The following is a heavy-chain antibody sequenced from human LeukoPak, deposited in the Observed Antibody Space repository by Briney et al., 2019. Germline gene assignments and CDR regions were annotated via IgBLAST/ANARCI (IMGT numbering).Heavy chain of an antibody. J-gene: IGHJ4*02. CDR3: ARGGHCSGGSCYSGSWLDY. Sequence: SETLSLTCAVCGGSFSGYYWSWIRQPPGKGLEWIGEINHTGSTNYNPSLKSRVTISVDASKNQFSLKLSSVTAADTAVYYCARGGHCSGGSCYSGSWLDYWGQGTLVTVSS. CDR2: INHTGST. D-gene: IGHD2-15*01. CDR1: GGSFSGYY. V-gene: IGHV4-34*01.